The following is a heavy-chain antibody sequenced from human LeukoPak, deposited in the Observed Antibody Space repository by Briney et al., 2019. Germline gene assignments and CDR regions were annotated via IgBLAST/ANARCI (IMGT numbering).Heavy chain of an antibody. CDR1: GFTFSSYA. CDR3: AKDPLDLVPAAH. D-gene: IGHD2-2*01. Sequence: PGGSLRLSCAASGFTFSSYAMGWVRQAPGKGLEWVSAISGSGGSTYYAGSVKGRFTISRDNSMNTLYLQMNSLRAEDTAVYYCAKDPLDLVPAAHWGQGTLVTVSS. CDR2: ISGSGGST. J-gene: IGHJ4*02. V-gene: IGHV3-23*01.